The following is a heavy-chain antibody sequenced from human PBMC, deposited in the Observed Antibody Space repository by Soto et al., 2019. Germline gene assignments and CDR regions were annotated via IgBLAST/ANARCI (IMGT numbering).Heavy chain of an antibody. CDR2: LNGSGGST. Sequence: PGGSLRLSCAASGFTFSNYAMTWVRQAPGKGLEWVSGLNGSGGSTSSADSVKGRFAISRDNSKNTLFLQMNSLRAEDTALYFCAKDGTTAGIHYYGMDIWGQGTTVTVSS. D-gene: IGHD1-1*01. CDR1: GFTFSNYA. CDR3: AKDGTTAGIHYYGMDI. V-gene: IGHV3-23*01. J-gene: IGHJ6*02.